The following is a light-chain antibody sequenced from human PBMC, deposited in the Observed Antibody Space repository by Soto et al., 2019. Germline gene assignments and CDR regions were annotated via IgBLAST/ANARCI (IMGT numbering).Light chain of an antibody. Sequence: QSVLTQPPSASGSPGQSVTISCTGTSSDVGGYNYVSWYQQHPGKAPKLMIYGVSERPSGVPDRFSGSKSGITASLTVSGLQAGDEADYYCSSYAGTNNYVVFGGGTKLTVL. CDR3: SSYAGTNNYVV. CDR2: GVS. J-gene: IGLJ2*01. CDR1: SSDVGGYNY. V-gene: IGLV2-8*01.